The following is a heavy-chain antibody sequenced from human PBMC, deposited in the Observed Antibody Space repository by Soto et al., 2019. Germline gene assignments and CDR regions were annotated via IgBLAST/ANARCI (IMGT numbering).Heavy chain of an antibody. Sequence: LRLSCTASGFTFSNYAINWVRLAPGKRLEWVSSVIGSGVNVFYADSVKGRFTISRDNSKNTVYLEMNSLRADDTAEYFCAKGSAFECKGAICYPFDHWGRGTLVTVSS. J-gene: IGHJ4*02. V-gene: IGHV3-23*01. CDR1: GFTFSNYA. CDR2: VIGSGVNV. CDR3: AKGSAFECKGAICYPFDH. D-gene: IGHD3-10*01.